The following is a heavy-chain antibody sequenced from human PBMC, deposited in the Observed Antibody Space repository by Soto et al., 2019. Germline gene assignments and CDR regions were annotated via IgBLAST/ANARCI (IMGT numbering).Heavy chain of an antibody. Sequence: SETLSLTCTVSGGCISYEYFHWTWIRQSPGKGLEWIGYIYYSGSIIYNPSLKSRVTISVDTSKNQFSLRLSSVTAADTAVYYCARVDWNYSLYMDVWGKGTTVTVSS. CDR2: IYYSGSI. CDR1: GGCISYEYFH. D-gene: IGHD1-1*01. V-gene: IGHV4-59*08. J-gene: IGHJ6*03. CDR3: ARVDWNYSLYMDV.